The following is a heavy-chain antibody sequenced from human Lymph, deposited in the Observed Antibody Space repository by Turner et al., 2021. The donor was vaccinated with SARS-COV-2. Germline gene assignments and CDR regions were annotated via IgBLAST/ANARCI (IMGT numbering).Heavy chain of an antibody. Sequence: QVQLVQSGAEVEKPGSSVTVSCKASGGTFITFGMSWVRQAPGQGREEMGGIIPVLGVANDSQKFHGKGTITADKSTSTPDMELSSLRSVDTAADHCAGRHSGNYDAFDIWGQGTLVTVSS. CDR3: AGRHSGNYDAFDI. V-gene: IGHV1-69*10. D-gene: IGHD1-26*01. CDR1: GGTFITFG. J-gene: IGHJ3*02. CDR2: IIPVLGVA.